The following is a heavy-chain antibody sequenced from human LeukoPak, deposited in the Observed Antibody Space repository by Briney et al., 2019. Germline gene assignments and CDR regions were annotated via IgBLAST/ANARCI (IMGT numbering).Heavy chain of an antibody. J-gene: IGHJ4*02. CDR2: ISGSGGST. D-gene: IGHD3-22*01. CDR3: AKLVHYYDSSGYFCDY. Sequence: PGGSLRLSCTASGFTFSSYAMSWVRQAPGKGLEWVSTISGSGGSTYYEDSVKGRFTISRDNSKNTLYLQMNSLRAEDTAVYYCAKLVHYYDSSGYFCDYWGQGTLVTVSS. V-gene: IGHV3-23*01. CDR1: GFTFSSYA.